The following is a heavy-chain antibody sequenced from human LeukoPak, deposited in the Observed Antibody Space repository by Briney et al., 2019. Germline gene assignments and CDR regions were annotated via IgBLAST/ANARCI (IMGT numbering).Heavy chain of an antibody. CDR1: GYTFTSYY. D-gene: IGHD6-13*01. CDR2: INPSGGST. V-gene: IGHV1-46*01. Sequence: ASVKVSCKASGYTFTSYYMHWVRQAPGQGLEWMGIINPSGGSTSYAQKFQGGVTMTRDMSTSTVYMELSSLRSEDTAVYYCARDLAVSYSSSWYGFDYWGQGTLVTVSS. CDR3: ARDLAVSYSSSWYGFDY. J-gene: IGHJ4*02.